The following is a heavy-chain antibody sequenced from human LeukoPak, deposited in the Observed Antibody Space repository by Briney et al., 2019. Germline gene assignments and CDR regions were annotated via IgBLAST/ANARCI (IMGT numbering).Heavy chain of an antibody. CDR2: INPNSGGT. Sequence: ASVKVSCKASGYTFTGYYMHWVRQAPGQGLEWMGWINPNSGGTNYAQKFQGRVTMTTDTSTSTAYMELRSLRSDDTAVYYCARDQVEATRDFDYWGQGTLVTVSS. CDR3: ARDQVEATRDFDY. V-gene: IGHV1-2*02. J-gene: IGHJ4*02. CDR1: GYTFTGYY. D-gene: IGHD5-12*01.